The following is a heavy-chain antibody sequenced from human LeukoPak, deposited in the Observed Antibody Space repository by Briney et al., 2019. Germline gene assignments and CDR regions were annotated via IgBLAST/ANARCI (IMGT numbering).Heavy chain of an antibody. D-gene: IGHD3-22*01. Sequence: SETLSLTCTVSGDSISSGDYYWSWIRQPAGKGLEWIGRISSSGSTNYNPSLKSRVTISVDTSKNQFSLKLSSVTAADTAVYYCARDRYYYDSSGYYTFDYWGQGTLVTVSS. CDR3: ARDRYYYDSSGYYTFDY. CDR2: ISSSGST. CDR1: GDSISSGDYY. J-gene: IGHJ4*02. V-gene: IGHV4-61*02.